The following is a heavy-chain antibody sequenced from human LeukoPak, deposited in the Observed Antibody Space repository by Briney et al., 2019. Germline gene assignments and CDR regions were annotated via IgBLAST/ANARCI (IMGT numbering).Heavy chain of an antibody. Sequence: GASVKVSCKASGGTFSSYAISWVRQAPGQGLEWMGRIIPIFGTANYAQKFQGRVTITTDESTSTAYMELSSLRSEDTAVCYCGITKQSGWYGKGDAFDIWGQGTMVTVSS. CDR1: GGTFSSYA. V-gene: IGHV1-69*05. D-gene: IGHD6-19*01. CDR3: GITKQSGWYGKGDAFDI. J-gene: IGHJ3*02. CDR2: IIPIFGTA.